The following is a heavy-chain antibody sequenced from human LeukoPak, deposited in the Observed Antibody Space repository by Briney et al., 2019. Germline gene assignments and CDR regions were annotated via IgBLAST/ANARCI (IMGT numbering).Heavy chain of an antibody. J-gene: IGHJ3*02. CDR3: ARDWAYHGAYDI. Sequence: ASVKVSCKASGGTFSSYAISWVRQAPGQGLEWMGIINPSGGSTSYAQKFQGRVTMTRDTSTSTVYMELSSLRSEDTAVYYCARDWAYHGAYDIWGQGTMVTVSS. CDR2: INPSGGST. CDR1: GGTFSSYA. V-gene: IGHV1-46*01. D-gene: IGHD1-14*01.